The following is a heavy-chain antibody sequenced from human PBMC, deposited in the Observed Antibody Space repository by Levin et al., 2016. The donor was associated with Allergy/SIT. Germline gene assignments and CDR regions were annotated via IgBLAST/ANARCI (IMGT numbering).Heavy chain of an antibody. CDR2: IIPIFGTA. V-gene: IGHV1-69*01. CDR3: ARLAEKYQLLLSYMDV. J-gene: IGHJ6*03. Sequence: WVRQAPGQGLEWMGGIIPIFGTANYAQKFQGRVTITADESTSTAYMELSSLRSEDTAVYYCARLAEKYQLLLSYMDVWGKGTTVTVSS. D-gene: IGHD2-2*01.